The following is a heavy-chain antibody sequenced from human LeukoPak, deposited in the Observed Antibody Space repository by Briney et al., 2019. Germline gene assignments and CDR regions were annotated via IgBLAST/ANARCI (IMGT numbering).Heavy chain of an antibody. CDR2: FDPEDGET. CDR3: ATGINSDFWSGYYSTGLGMDV. CDR1: GYTLTELS. J-gene: IGHJ6*02. D-gene: IGHD3-3*01. V-gene: IGHV1-24*01. Sequence: ASVKVSCKVSGYTLTELSMHWVRQAPGKGLEWMGGFDPEDGETIYAQKFQGRVTMTEDTSTDTACMELSSLRSEDTAVYYCATGINSDFWSGYYSTGLGMDVWGQGTTVTVSS.